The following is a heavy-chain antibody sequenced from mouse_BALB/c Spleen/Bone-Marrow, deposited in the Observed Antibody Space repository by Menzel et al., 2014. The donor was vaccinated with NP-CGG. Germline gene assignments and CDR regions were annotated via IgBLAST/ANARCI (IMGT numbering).Heavy chain of an antibody. J-gene: IGHJ2*01. Sequence: QVQLQQSGAELAKPGASVKMSCKASGYTFTSYWMHWVKQRPGQGLEWIGYINPSTGYTEYNQKFKDKATLTADKSSSTAYMQLSSLTSEDSAVYYCARSNYHGSKDYWGQGTTLTVSS. V-gene: IGHV1-7*01. CDR3: ARSNYHGSKDY. D-gene: IGHD1-1*01. CDR1: GYTFTSYW. CDR2: INPSTGYT.